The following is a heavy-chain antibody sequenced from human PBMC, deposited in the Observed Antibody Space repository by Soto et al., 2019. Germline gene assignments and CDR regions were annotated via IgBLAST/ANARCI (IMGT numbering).Heavy chain of an antibody. J-gene: IGHJ6*03. CDR3: ARGRIVATIEGNYYYYYMDV. V-gene: IGHV3-21*01. Sequence: GGSLRLSCAASGFTFSSYSMNWVRQAPGKGLEWVSSISSSSSYIYYADSVKGRFTISRDNAKNSLYLQMNSLRAEDTAVYYCARGRIVATIEGNYYYYYMDVWGKGTTVTVSS. CDR1: GFTFSSYS. CDR2: ISSSSSYI. D-gene: IGHD5-12*01.